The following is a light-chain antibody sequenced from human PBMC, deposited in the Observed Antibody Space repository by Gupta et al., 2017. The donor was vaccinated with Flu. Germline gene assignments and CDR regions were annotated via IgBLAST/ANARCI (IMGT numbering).Light chain of an antibody. J-gene: IGKJ1*01. Sequence: INKESTRDSGIPDRFSGSGYGTELTLTISSRQSEDFAVYYCHHENNCPWTFGQGTKVEIK. V-gene: IGKV3-15*01. CDR3: HHENNCPWT. CDR2: KES.